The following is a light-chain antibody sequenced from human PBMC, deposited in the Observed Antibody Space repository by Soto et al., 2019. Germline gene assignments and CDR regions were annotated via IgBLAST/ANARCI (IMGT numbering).Light chain of an antibody. Sequence: EIVMTQSPATLSVSPGERATLSCRASQSVSSNLAWYQQKPGQALRLLIYGASTRATGVPARFSGSGSGTEFTLPINSLQSEDFAVYYCQQYNDWPPLTFGGGTKVEIK. CDR2: GAS. CDR1: QSVSSN. V-gene: IGKV3-15*01. J-gene: IGKJ4*01. CDR3: QQYNDWPPLT.